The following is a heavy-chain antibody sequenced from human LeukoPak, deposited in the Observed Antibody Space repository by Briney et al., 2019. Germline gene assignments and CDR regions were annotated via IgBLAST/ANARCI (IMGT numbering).Heavy chain of an antibody. CDR1: GFTFSSYG. CDR2: IWYDGSNK. CDR3: AKDIVVVPAAIGYYYYYGMDV. Sequence: GRSLRLSCAASGFTFSSYGMHWVRQAPGKGLEWVAVIWYDGSNKYYADSVRGRFTISRDNSKNTLYLQMNSLRAEDTAVYYCAKDIVVVPAAIGYYYYYGMDVWGKGTTVTVSS. J-gene: IGHJ6*04. D-gene: IGHD2-2*01. V-gene: IGHV3-33*06.